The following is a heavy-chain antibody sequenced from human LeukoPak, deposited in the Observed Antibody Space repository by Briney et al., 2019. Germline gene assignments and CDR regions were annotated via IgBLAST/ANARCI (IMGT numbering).Heavy chain of an antibody. D-gene: IGHD5-12*01. CDR3: ARDRSGFYSIDQ. V-gene: IGHV3-30-3*01. J-gene: IGHJ4*02. CDR1: GFTLSENN. CDR2: ISNDGNSK. Sequence: GGSLRLSCAASGFTLSENNVHWVRQAPGKGLEWVALISNDGNSKDYADSVKGRFTLSGDNSKTTVYLQMNSLRAEDTAVYYCARDRSGFYSIDQWGQGTLVTVSP.